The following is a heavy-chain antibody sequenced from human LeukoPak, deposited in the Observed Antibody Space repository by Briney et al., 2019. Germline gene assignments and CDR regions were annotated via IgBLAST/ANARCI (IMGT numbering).Heavy chain of an antibody. Sequence: GGSLRLSCAASGFTFSSYAMHWVRQAPGKGLEYVSAISSNGGSTYYANSVKGRFTIPRDNSKNTLYLQMNSLRAEDTAEYYCAKDTYSSSSVTLDYWGQGTLVTVSS. CDR1: GFTFSSYA. V-gene: IGHV3-64*01. J-gene: IGHJ4*02. CDR2: ISSNGGST. CDR3: AKDTYSSSSVTLDY. D-gene: IGHD6-13*01.